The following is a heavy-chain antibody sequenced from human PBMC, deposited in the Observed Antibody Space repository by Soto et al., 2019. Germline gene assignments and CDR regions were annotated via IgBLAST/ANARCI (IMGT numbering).Heavy chain of an antibody. Sequence: SETLSLTCTVSGDSISSGGYYWSWIRQHPGKGLEWIGYIYYSGSTYYNPSLKSRVTISVDTSKNQFSLKLSSVTAADTAVYYCARGSKMENWFDPWGQGTLVTVSS. CDR1: GDSISSGGYY. CDR3: ARGSKMENWFDP. CDR2: IYYSGST. J-gene: IGHJ5*02. D-gene: IGHD2-8*01. V-gene: IGHV4-31*03.